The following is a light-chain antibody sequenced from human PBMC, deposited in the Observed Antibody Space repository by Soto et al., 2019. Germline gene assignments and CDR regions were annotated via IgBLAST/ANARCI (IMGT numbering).Light chain of an antibody. CDR1: QSVSSNY. CDR3: QQYGTSFWT. Sequence: DIVLTQSPGTLSLSPGERATLSCRTSQSVSSNYLAWYQQKPGQAPRLLIYGASTRATGIPDRFSGSASGADFTLTISRLEPEDFAVYYCQQYGTSFWTFGQGTKVEIK. V-gene: IGKV3-20*01. CDR2: GAS. J-gene: IGKJ1*01.